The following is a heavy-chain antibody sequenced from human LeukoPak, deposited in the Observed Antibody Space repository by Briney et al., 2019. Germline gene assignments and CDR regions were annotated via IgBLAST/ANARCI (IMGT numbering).Heavy chain of an antibody. J-gene: IGHJ5*02. V-gene: IGHV5-51*01. Sequence: GESLKISCQGSGFIFSDYWIGWVRQMPGKGLEWVGIIGASDILYSPSLQGLVTISADKSISTLYLQWSSLRASDTAVYYCAKRRRPGLQSPNWFDPWGQGTLVIVSS. CDR1: GFIFSDYW. CDR3: AKRRRPGLQSPNWFDP. D-gene: IGHD4-11*01. CDR2: IGASDI.